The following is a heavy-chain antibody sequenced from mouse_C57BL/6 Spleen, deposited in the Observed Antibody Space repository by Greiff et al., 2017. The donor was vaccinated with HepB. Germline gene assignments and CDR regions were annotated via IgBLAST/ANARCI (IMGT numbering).Heavy chain of an antibody. V-gene: IGHV1-55*01. J-gene: IGHJ1*03. Sequence: QVQLKQPGAELVKPGASVKMSCKASGYTFTSYWITWVKQRPGQGLEWIGDIYPGSGSTNYNEKFKSKATLTVDTSSSTAYMQLSSMTSEDSAVYYCASRNYYGNDGWYFDVWGTGTTVTVSS. D-gene: IGHD2-2*01. CDR1: GYTFTSYW. CDR2: IYPGSGST. CDR3: ASRNYYGNDGWYFDV.